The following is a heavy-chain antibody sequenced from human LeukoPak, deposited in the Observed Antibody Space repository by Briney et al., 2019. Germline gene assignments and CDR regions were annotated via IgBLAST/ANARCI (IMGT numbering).Heavy chain of an antibody. J-gene: IGHJ3*02. D-gene: IGHD2-2*02. V-gene: IGHV4-39*01. CDR2: IHFTGTT. CDR1: GGPIRSNTNFWGWDSSSY. Sequence: PSETLSLTCSVSGGPIRSNTNFWGWDSSSYWGWIRQPPGKGLEWIGSIHFTGTTYYNSSLQSRLTISVDTSKNLFSLKLTSVTATDTALYYCARQRDTASVGAFDTWGQGTMVIVSP. CDR3: ARQRDTASVGAFDT.